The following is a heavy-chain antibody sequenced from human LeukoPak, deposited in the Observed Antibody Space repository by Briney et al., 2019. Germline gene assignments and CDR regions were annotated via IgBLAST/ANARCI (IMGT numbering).Heavy chain of an antibody. Sequence: GGSLRLSCAVSGFTVSSDYMSWVRQAPGKGLEWVSIIYSGGNTYYADSVKGRFTISRDNSKNTLYLQMNSLRAEDSAMYYCAKVGVGSTWFNPWGQGTLVTVSS. CDR3: AKVGVGSTWFNP. CDR1: GFTVSSDY. V-gene: IGHV3-53*01. CDR2: IYSGGNT. J-gene: IGHJ5*02. D-gene: IGHD3-10*01.